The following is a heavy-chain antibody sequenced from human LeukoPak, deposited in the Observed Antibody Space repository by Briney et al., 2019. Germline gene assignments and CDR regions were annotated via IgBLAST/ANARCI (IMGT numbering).Heavy chain of an antibody. Sequence: SQTLSLTCTVSGGSISSGSYYWSWIRQPAGEGLEWIGRIYTSGSTNYNPSLKSRVTISVDTSKNQFSLKLNSVTAADTAVYYCSRFAGIPGWFDPWGQGTLVTVSS. CDR3: SRFAGIPGWFDP. CDR1: GGSISSGSYY. D-gene: IGHD1-1*01. J-gene: IGHJ5*02. CDR2: IYTSGST. V-gene: IGHV4-61*02.